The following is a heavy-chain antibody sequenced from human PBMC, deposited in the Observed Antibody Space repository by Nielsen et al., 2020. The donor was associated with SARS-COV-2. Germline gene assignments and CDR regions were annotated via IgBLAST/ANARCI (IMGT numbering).Heavy chain of an antibody. CDR2: IKQDGSEK. V-gene: IGHV3-7*01. J-gene: IGHJ4*02. Sequence: GGSLRLSCAASGFTFSDYYMSWVRQAPGKGLEWVANIKQDGSEKYYVDSVKGRFTISRDNAKNSLYLQMNSLRAEDTAVYYCARDLYYYGPLDYWGQGTLVTVSS. CDR3: ARDLYYYGPLDY. CDR1: GFTFSDYY. D-gene: IGHD3-10*01.